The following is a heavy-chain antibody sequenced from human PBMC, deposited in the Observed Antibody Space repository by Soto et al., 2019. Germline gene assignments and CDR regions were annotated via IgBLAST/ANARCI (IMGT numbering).Heavy chain of an antibody. CDR2: IIPTSGTA. J-gene: IGHJ6*02. Sequence: VKVSCKASGGSFSSDAFGWVRQAPGQGLEWMGGIIPTSGTANYAQRFQGRATITADESTSTAYMELSSLTSEDTAVYFCARGQGYCSGGICYYYYYGMDVWGQGT. CDR1: GGSFSSDA. V-gene: IGHV1-69*13. D-gene: IGHD2-15*01. CDR3: ARGQGYCSGGICYYYYYGMDV.